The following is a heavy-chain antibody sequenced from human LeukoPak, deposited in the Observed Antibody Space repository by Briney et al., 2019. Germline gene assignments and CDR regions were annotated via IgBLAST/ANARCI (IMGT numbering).Heavy chain of an antibody. Sequence: GGSLRLSCAASGFTFDDFSMHWVRQRPGKGLEWASLITWDGATTYYADSVKGRFSVSRDNTKNSLYLQMNSLTVEDSALYFCAKTKQLYFGMDVWGQGTTVTVSS. CDR1: GFTFDDFS. CDR3: AKTKQLYFGMDV. CDR2: ITWDGATT. D-gene: IGHD2-2*01. V-gene: IGHV3-43*01. J-gene: IGHJ6*02.